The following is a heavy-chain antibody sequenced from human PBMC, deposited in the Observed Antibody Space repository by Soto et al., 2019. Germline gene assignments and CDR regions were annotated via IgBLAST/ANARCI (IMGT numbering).Heavy chain of an antibody. Sequence: EVQLLESGGGLVQPGGSLRLSCAASGFTLSSYVMSWVRQAPGKGLEWVSAISGSGGSTYYADSVKGRFTISRDNSKNTLYLQMNSLRAEDTAVYYCARPTTVIYFDYWGQGTPVTVSS. CDR2: ISGSGGST. D-gene: IGHD4-17*01. J-gene: IGHJ4*02. V-gene: IGHV3-23*01. CDR1: GFTLSSYV. CDR3: ARPTTVIYFDY.